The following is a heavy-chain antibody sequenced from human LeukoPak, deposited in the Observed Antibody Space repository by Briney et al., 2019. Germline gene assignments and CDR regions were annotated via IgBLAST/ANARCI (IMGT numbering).Heavy chain of an antibody. Sequence: SETLSLTCAVYGGSFSGYYWSWIRQPPGKGLEWIGEINHSGSTNYNPSLKSRVTISVDTSKNQFSLELSSVTAADTAVYYCARGLHYYYFDYWGQGTLVTVSS. V-gene: IGHV4-34*01. CDR3: ARGLHYYYFDY. J-gene: IGHJ4*02. CDR1: GGSFSGYY. CDR2: INHSGST. D-gene: IGHD3-10*01.